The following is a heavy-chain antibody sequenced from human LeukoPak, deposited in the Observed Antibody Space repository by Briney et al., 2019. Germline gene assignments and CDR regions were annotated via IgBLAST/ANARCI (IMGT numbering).Heavy chain of an antibody. CDR1: GGTFSSYA. V-gene: IGHV1-8*02. CDR3: ARAGRSSIPGAIRSYYFDY. Sequence: ASVKVSCKASGGTFSSYAISWVRQAPGQGLEWLGWMSPKSGNTGYAQQLQGRVTMTKNASIATAYLDLSSLRSEDTAVYYCARAGRSSIPGAIRSYYFDYWGQGTLVAVSS. D-gene: IGHD2-2*02. CDR2: MSPKSGNT. J-gene: IGHJ4*02.